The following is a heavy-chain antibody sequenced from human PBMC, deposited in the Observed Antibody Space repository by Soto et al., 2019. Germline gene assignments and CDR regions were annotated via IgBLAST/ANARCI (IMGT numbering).Heavy chain of an antibody. D-gene: IGHD6-19*01. J-gene: IGHJ4*02. CDR3: ARDLIPSKYHSSGWPPMGYYFDY. CDR1: GYTFTSYY. CDR2: INPSGGST. Sequence: ASVKVSCKASGYTFTSYYMHWVRQAPGQGLEWMGIINPSGGSTSYAQKFQGRVTMTRDTSTSTVYMELSSLRSEDTAVYYCARDLIPSKYHSSGWPPMGYYFDYWGQGTLVTVS. V-gene: IGHV1-46*03.